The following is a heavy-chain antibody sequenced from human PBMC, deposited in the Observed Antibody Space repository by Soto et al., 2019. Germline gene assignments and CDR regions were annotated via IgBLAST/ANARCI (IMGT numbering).Heavy chain of an antibody. D-gene: IGHD3-10*01. CDR1: GFTFSTYW. J-gene: IGHJ4*02. Sequence: GGSLRLSCAASGFTFSTYWMSWVRQAPGKGLEWMASIKQDGSEKYYVDSVKGRFTISRDNAKNSLNLQMNNLRVEDTAVYYCARARYASGSSQAYFDYWGQGALVTVSS. CDR3: ARARYASGSSQAYFDY. V-gene: IGHV3-7*03. CDR2: IKQDGSEK.